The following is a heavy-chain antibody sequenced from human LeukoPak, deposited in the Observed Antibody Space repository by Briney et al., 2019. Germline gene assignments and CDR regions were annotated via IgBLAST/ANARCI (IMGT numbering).Heavy chain of an antibody. CDR1: GGSISSYY. CDR2: IYTSGST. V-gene: IGHV4-4*07. Sequence: SETLSLTCTVSGGSISSYYWSWIRQPAGKGLEWIGRIYTSGSTNYNPSLKGRVTMSVDTSKNQFSLKLSSVTAADTAVYYCARDSIRVVATDYFDYWGQGTLVTVSS. J-gene: IGHJ4*02. CDR3: ARDSIRVVATDYFDY. D-gene: IGHD5-12*01.